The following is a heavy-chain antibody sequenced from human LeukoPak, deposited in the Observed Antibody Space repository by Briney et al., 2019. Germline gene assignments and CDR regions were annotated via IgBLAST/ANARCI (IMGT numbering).Heavy chain of an antibody. Sequence: GGSLRLSCAASGFTFSSYWMSWVRQAPGKGLEWVANIKQDGSEKYYVDSVKGRFTISRDNAKNSLYLQMNSLRAEDTAVYYCAREGSYCTNGVCYAGLDASDIWGQGTMVTVSS. V-gene: IGHV3-7*01. D-gene: IGHD2-8*01. CDR3: AREGSYCTNGVCYAGLDASDI. CDR2: IKQDGSEK. J-gene: IGHJ3*02. CDR1: GFTFSSYW.